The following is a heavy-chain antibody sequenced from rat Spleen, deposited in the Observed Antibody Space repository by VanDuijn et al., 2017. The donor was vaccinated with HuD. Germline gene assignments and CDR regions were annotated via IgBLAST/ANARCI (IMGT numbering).Heavy chain of an antibody. Sequence: EVQLVESGGGLVQPGRSLKLSCAASGFTFSDYAMAWVRQAPKKGLEWVATIIYDGTAAYYRDSVKGRFTLSRDNAKSTLYLQMDSLRSEDTATYYCARHQLPGYNPFAYWGQGTLVTVSS. J-gene: IGHJ3*01. CDR3: ARHQLPGYNPFAY. D-gene: IGHD1-4*01. CDR2: IIYDGTAA. CDR1: GFTFSDYA. V-gene: IGHV5-17*01.